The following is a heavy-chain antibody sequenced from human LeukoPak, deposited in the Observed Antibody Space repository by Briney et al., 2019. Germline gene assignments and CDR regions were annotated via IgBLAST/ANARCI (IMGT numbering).Heavy chain of an antibody. D-gene: IGHD3-10*02. CDR1: GYTFTRYD. CDR3: ARRVRTYYYYGMDV. J-gene: IGHJ6*02. CDR2: MNPNSGNT. Sequence: GASVKVSCKASGYTFTRYDINWVRQATGQGLEWMGWMNPNSGNTGYAQKFQGRVTMTRNTSISTAYMELSSLRSEDTAVYYCARRVRTYYYYGMDVWGQGTTVTVSS. V-gene: IGHV1-8*01.